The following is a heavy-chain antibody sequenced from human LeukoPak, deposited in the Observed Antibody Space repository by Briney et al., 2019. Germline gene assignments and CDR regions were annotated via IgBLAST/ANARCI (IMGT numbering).Heavy chain of an antibody. V-gene: IGHV3-33*01. Sequence: GRSLRLSCAASGFTFSVYGMHWVRQAPGKGLEWVAVIWYDGSKTYYADSVKGRFTISRDNSKNTLYLQMNSLRAEDTAVYYCARGTTSSSWSSCDYWGQGTLVTVSS. J-gene: IGHJ4*02. CDR1: GFTFSVYG. CDR3: ARGTTSSSWSSCDY. D-gene: IGHD6-13*01. CDR2: IWYDGSKT.